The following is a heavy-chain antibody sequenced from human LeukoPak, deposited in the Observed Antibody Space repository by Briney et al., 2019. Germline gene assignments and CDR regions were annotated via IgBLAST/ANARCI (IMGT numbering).Heavy chain of an antibody. V-gene: IGHV4-59*08. D-gene: IGHD6-19*01. CDR2: IYYSGST. CDR3: ARHGGWLAGARN. CDR1: GGSISNYY. J-gene: IGHJ4*02. Sequence: SETLSLTCTVSGGSISNYYWSWIRQSPGKGLEWIGYIYYSGSTNYNPSLKSRVTISVDTSKNQFSLKLTSVTAADTAVYYCARHGGWLAGARNWGQGTLVTVSS.